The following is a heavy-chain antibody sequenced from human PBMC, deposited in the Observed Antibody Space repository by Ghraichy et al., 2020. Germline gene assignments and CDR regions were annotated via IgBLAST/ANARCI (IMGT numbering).Heavy chain of an antibody. D-gene: IGHD3-16*02. CDR3: ARGGPSYYDYVWGSYRPGAFDI. Sequence: GGSLRLSCAASGFTFGDYYMSWIRQAPGKGLEWVSYISSSGSTIYYADSVKGRFTISRDNAKNSLYLQMNSLRAEDTAVYYCARGGPSYYDYVWGSYRPGAFDIWGQGTMVTVSS. J-gene: IGHJ3*02. V-gene: IGHV3-11*01. CDR1: GFTFGDYY. CDR2: ISSSGSTI.